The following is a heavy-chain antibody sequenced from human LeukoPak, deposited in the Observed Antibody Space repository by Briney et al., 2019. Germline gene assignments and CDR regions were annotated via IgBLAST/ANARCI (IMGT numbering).Heavy chain of an antibody. CDR3: ARGRVVFDY. CDR1: GGSFSGYY. D-gene: IGHD2-2*01. J-gene: IGHJ4*02. CDR2: INHSGST. Sequence: PSETLSLTCAVYGGSFSGYYWSWIRQPPGKGLEWIGEINHSGSTNYNPSLKSRVTISVDTSKNQFSLKLRSVTAADTAVYYCARGRVVFDYWGQGTLVIVSS. V-gene: IGHV4-34*01.